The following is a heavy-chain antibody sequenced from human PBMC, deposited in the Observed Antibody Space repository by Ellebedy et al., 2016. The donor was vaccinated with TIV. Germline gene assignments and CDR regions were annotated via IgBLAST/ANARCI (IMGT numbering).Heavy chain of an antibody. Sequence: ASVKVSCKASGYNFTNYGISWVRQAPAQGLEWMGWISGSDGNTNYAQRFRGRVTVTTDTSTSTAYMELRRLSSDDSVIYFCARDLSDILAGFAWDFWGQGTLVTVSS. CDR1: GYNFTNYG. CDR2: ISGSDGNT. CDR3: ARDLSDILAGFAWDF. V-gene: IGHV1-18*04. D-gene: IGHD3-9*01. J-gene: IGHJ4*02.